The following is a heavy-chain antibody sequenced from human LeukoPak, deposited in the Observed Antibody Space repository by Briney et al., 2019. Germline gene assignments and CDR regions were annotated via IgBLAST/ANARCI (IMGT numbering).Heavy chain of an antibody. CDR1: GGSISSSTYY. Sequence: SETLSLTCTVSGGSISSSTYYWGWLRQPPGKGLEWIGSISYSGNTFYHPSLKSRVAISGDTSKNQFSLKLSSVTAADTAVYYCARARSNDAFDIWGQGTMVTVSS. CDR2: ISYSGNT. J-gene: IGHJ3*02. V-gene: IGHV4-39*01. CDR3: ARARSNDAFDI.